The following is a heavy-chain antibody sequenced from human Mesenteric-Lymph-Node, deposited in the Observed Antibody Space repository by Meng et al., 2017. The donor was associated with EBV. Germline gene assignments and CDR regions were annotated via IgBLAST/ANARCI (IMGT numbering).Heavy chain of an antibody. V-gene: IGHV4-4*02. Sequence: GQGRCNPSGPPSLTGSVSGGAMSSSSWWSWVRQPPGKGLEWLGEIYHSSGTTNYNPSLKSRVTISLDKSKNQFSLNLSSVTAADTAVYYCARLPPTTGYGTARSYWGQGTLVTVSS. D-gene: IGHD6-13*01. J-gene: IGHJ4*02. CDR3: ARLPPTTGYGTARSY. CDR1: GGAMSSSSW. CDR2: IYHSSGTT.